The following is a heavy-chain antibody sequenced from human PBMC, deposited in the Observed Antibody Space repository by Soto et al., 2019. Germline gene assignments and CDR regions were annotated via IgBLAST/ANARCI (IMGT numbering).Heavy chain of an antibody. CDR1: AYTFTSYG. Sequence: QVQLVQSGAEVKKPGASVKVSCKASAYTFTSYGISWVRQAPGQGLEWMGWISAYNGNTHYARRLQRRDTMTTDTSTSTAYMELRSLRSDDTAVYYCARDLGDAFDMWGQGTMVTVSS. J-gene: IGHJ3*02. V-gene: IGHV1-18*01. CDR2: ISAYNGNT. CDR3: ARDLGDAFDM.